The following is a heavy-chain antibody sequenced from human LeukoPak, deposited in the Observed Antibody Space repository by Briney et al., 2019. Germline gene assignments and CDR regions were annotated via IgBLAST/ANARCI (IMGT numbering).Heavy chain of an antibody. CDR3: ARDLVGSRGY. D-gene: IGHD3-10*01. V-gene: IGHV1-2*02. CDR2: IIPNSGGT. J-gene: IGHJ4*02. Sequence: ASVKVSCKASGYTFTGYDLHWVRQAPGQGLEWMGWIIPNSGGTKYAQKFQGRVSLTRDTSITTASMELSRLRSDDTAVYYCARDLVGSRGYWGQGTLVTVSS. CDR1: GYTFTGYD.